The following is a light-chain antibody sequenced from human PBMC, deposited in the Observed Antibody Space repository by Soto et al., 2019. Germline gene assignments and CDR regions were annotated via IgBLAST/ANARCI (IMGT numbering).Light chain of an antibody. CDR3: QQYNNWPPYT. J-gene: IGKJ2*01. V-gene: IGKV3-15*01. Sequence: EIVMTQSPATLSVSPGERATLSCRASQSVGSNLAWYQQKPGQAPRLLIYGSSTTATGIPARFSGSGSETEFTLTISSLQYEDFAVYFCQQYNNWPPYTFGQGTKLEIK. CDR2: GSS. CDR1: QSVGSN.